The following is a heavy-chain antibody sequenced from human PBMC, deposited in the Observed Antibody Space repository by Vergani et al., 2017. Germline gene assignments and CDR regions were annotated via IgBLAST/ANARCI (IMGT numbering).Heavy chain of an antibody. D-gene: IGHD3-3*01. CDR2: ISSSSSYI. CDR1: GFTFSSYS. CDR3: ARDLSDFWSGYRENYYYMDV. V-gene: IGHV3-21*01. Sequence: EVQLVESGGGLVKRGGSLRLSCAASGFTFSSYSMNWVRQAPGKGLEWVSSISSSSSYIYYADSVKGRFTISRDNAKNSLYLQMNSLRAEDTAVYYCARDLSDFWSGYRENYYYMDVWGKGTTVTVSS. J-gene: IGHJ6*03.